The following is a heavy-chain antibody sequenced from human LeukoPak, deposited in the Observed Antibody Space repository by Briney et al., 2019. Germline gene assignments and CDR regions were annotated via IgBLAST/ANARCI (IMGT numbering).Heavy chain of an antibody. CDR3: ARDSNLEYSSSRGLGR. Sequence: GSLRLSCAASGFTFSNAWMSWVRQAPGKGLEWVGEINHSGSTNYNPSLKSRVTISVDTSKNQFSLRLTTVTAADTAVYYCARDSNLEYSSSRGLGRWGQGTLVTVSS. D-gene: IGHD6-6*01. J-gene: IGHJ4*02. V-gene: IGHV4-4*02. CDR2: INHSGST. CDR1: GFTFSNAW.